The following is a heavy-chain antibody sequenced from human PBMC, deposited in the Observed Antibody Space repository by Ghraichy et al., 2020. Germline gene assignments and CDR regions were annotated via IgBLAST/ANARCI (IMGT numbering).Heavy chain of an antibody. D-gene: IGHD3-22*01. CDR1: GFTFSSYA. Sequence: LSLTCAASGFTFSSYAMSWVRQAPGKGLEWVSAISGSGGSTYYADSVKGRFTISRDNSKNTLYLQMNSLRAEDTAVYYCAKVHDAAMIVVYGRMDVWGQGTTVTVSS. CDR3: AKVHDAAMIVVYGRMDV. CDR2: ISGSGGST. J-gene: IGHJ6*02. V-gene: IGHV3-23*01.